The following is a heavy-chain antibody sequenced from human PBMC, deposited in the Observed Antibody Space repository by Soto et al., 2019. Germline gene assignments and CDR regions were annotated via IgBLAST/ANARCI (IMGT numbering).Heavy chain of an antibody. Sequence: TLSLTCTVSGGSISSGGYYWGWIRQHPGKGLEWIGYIYYSGSTYYNPSLKSRVTISVDTSKNQFSLKLSSVTAADTAVYYCARDCSGGSCYSSWAFDIWGQGTMVTVSS. CDR3: ARDCSGGSCYSSWAFDI. J-gene: IGHJ3*02. V-gene: IGHV4-31*03. CDR2: IYYSGST. D-gene: IGHD2-15*01. CDR1: GGSISSGGYY.